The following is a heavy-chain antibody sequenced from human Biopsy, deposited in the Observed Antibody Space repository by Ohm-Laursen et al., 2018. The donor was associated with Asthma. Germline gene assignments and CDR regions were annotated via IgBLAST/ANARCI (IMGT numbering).Heavy chain of an antibody. V-gene: IGHV4-59*01. CDR3: ARATSTWSQSGPHFFDN. Sequence: SQTLSLTCTVSPGSITDYYWNWIRQFPGKGLEWIGYVHSSGSTRFNPSLKSRVTVSVDTSVDQVSLKLSSVSAADTAIYYCARATSTWSQSGPHFFDNWGQGSLVTVSS. J-gene: IGHJ4*02. CDR1: PGSITDYY. D-gene: IGHD6-13*01. CDR2: VHSSGST.